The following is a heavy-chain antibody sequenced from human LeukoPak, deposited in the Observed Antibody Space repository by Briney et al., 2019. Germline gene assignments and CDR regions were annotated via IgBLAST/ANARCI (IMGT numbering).Heavy chain of an antibody. CDR1: GGSISSSSYY. Sequence: SETLSLTCTVSGGSISSSSYYWGWIRQPPGKGLEWIGSIYYSGSTNYNPSLKSRVTISVDTSKNQFSLKLSSVTAADTAVYYCARDPTMADFDYWGQGTLVTVSS. CDR3: ARDPTMADFDY. D-gene: IGHD3-10*01. V-gene: IGHV4-39*07. CDR2: IYYSGST. J-gene: IGHJ4*02.